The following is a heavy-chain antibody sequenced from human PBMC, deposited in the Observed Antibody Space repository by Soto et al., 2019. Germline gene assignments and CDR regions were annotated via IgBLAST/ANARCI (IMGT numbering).Heavy chain of an antibody. J-gene: IGHJ6*02. Sequence: QVRLQESGPGLVEPSGTLSLTCAVSGDSVSSSSCWSWVRQAPGKGLEWIGEIYHSGTFNYYPSLAKRVSVSGDKTNDQLSLNLKSVTAADTAVYYCVRSVPAATWQYSGMDVWGQGTTVTVSS. CDR2: IYHSGTF. CDR1: GDSVSSSSC. D-gene: IGHD2-2*01. CDR3: VRSVPAATWQYSGMDV. V-gene: IGHV4-4*02.